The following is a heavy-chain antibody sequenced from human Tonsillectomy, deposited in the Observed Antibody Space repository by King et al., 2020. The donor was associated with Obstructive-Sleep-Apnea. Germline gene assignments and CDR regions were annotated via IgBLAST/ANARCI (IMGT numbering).Heavy chain of an antibody. V-gene: IGHV3-64D*09. Sequence: VQLVESGGGLVQPGGSLRLSCSASGFTFSSFAMHWVRQALGKGVEYVSAISSNGGTADYAGSLKGRFTISRDNSKNTLYLQMSSLRTEDTAVYYCVKGRWSSGWSDYWGQGTLVTVSS. CDR1: GFTFSSFA. CDR2: ISSNGGTA. D-gene: IGHD6-19*01. J-gene: IGHJ4*02. CDR3: VKGRWSSGWSDY.